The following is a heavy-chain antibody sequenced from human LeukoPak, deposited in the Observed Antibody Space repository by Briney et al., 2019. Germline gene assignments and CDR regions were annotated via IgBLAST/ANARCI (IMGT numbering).Heavy chain of an antibody. V-gene: IGHV4-39*07. CDR2: IHYSGST. J-gene: IGHJ4*02. CDR3: ARDDATVVTTRYYFDY. CDR1: GGSISSSSYY. Sequence: SETLSLTCTVSGGSISSSSYYWGWIRQPPGKGLEWIGSIHYSGSTYFNPSLKSRVTISVDTSKNQFSLKLTSVTAADTAVYYCARDDATVVTTRYYFDYWGQGTLVTVSS. D-gene: IGHD4-23*01.